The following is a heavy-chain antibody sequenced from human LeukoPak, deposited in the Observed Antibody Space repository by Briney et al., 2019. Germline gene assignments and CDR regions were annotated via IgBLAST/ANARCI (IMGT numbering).Heavy chain of an antibody. J-gene: IGHJ5*02. V-gene: IGHV4-59*01. Sequence: SETLSLTCTVSGGSMSNYYWSWIRQPPGKGLEWIGYIFYSGSPYSNPSLKNRVTISVDTSKNQIFFRLTSVSTADTAVYYCARYKQTTETMTGGFDPWGQGTLVIVSS. CDR3: ARYKQTTETMTGGFDP. CDR2: IFYSGSP. D-gene: IGHD4-17*01. CDR1: GGSMSNYY.